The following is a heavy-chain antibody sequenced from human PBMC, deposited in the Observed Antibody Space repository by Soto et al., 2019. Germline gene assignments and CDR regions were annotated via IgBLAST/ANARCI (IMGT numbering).Heavy chain of an antibody. CDR1: GGTFSSYV. CDR2: IIPMFGTA. V-gene: IGHV1-69*13. J-gene: IGHJ4*02. D-gene: IGHD3-9*01. CDR3: ARDRGDILTGPFDY. Sequence: SVKGSCKASGGTFSSYVISWVRQAPGHGLEWMGNIIPMFGTANYAQNFQGRVTITADESTSTAYMELSSLRSEDTALYYCARDRGDILTGPFDYWGQGTLVTVSS.